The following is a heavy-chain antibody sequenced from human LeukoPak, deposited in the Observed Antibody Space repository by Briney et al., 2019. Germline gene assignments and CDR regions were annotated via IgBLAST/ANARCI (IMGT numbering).Heavy chain of an antibody. J-gene: IGHJ3*02. D-gene: IGHD2-15*01. CDR1: GFTFSSYD. Sequence: GGSLRLSCAASGFTFSSYDMHWVRQATGKGLEWVSAIGTAGDTYYSGSVKGRFIISRENAKSSLYPQMNSLRVGDTALYYCTRGGRDGFDIWGQGTMVTVSS. V-gene: IGHV3-13*01. CDR3: TRGGRDGFDI. CDR2: IGTAGDT.